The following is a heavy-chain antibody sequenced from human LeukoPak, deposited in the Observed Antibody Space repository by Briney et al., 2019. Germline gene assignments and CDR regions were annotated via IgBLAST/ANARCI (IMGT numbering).Heavy chain of an antibody. CDR2: IYHSGST. CDR3: ARKASGAVAGINWFDP. Sequence: SQTLSLTCTVSGGSIGSGGYYWSWIRQPPGKGLEWIGYIYHSGSTYYNPSLKSRVTISVDRSKNQFSLKLSSVTAADTAVYYCARKASGAVAGINWFDPWGQGTLVTVSS. J-gene: IGHJ5*02. V-gene: IGHV4-30-2*01. CDR1: GGSIGSGGYY. D-gene: IGHD6-19*01.